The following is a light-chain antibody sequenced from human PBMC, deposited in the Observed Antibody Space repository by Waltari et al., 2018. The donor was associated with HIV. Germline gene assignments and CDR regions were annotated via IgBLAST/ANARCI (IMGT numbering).Light chain of an antibody. J-gene: IGKJ1*01. V-gene: IGKV1-39*01. CDR1: QSTSNF. Sequence: DIQMTQSPSSLSASVGDRVTITCRASQSTSNFLNWYQQKPGKAPKLLISAASSLQSGVPSRFSGSGSGTDFTLTISSRQPEDFATYYCQQSYTTPRTFGQGTKVEIK. CDR2: AAS. CDR3: QQSYTTPRT.